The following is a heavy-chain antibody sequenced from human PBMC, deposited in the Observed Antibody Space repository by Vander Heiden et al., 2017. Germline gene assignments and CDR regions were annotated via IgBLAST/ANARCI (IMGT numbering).Heavy chain of an antibody. J-gene: IGHJ6*02. CDR1: GGSISSGGYY. CDR3: ARDNGPDCSGGSRCGMDV. V-gene: IGHV4-31*03. CDR2: IYYSGST. D-gene: IGHD2-15*01. Sequence: QVQLQESGPGLVKLSQTLSLTCTVSGGSISSGGYYWSWIRQHPGKGLEWIGYIYYSGSTYYNPSLKSRVTISVDTSKNQFSLKLSSVTAADTAVYYCARDNGPDCSGGSRCGMDVWGQGTTVTVSS.